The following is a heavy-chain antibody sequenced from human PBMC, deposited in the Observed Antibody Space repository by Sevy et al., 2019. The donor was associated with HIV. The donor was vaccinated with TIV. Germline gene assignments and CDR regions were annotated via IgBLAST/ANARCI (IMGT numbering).Heavy chain of an antibody. CDR1: GFTFSNYA. J-gene: IGHJ4*02. CDR3: SRGGPCGCYDYYYDY. Sequence: GGSLRLSCAASGFTFSNYAMHWVRQAPGKGLTWVALIWYDGSKIFYAGSVKGRFTFSRDNSRSTLYLQMNSLRAEDTALYRCSRGGPCGCYDYYYDYWGQGTLVTVSS. CDR2: IWYDGSKI. V-gene: IGHV3-33*01. D-gene: IGHD5-12*01.